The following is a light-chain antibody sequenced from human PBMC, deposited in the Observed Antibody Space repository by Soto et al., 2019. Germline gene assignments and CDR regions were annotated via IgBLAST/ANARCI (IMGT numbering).Light chain of an antibody. V-gene: IGLV2-14*01. CDR1: SSDVGGYNY. Sequence: QSALTQPASVSGSPGQSITISCTGTSSDVGGYNYVSCYQQQPGKAPKFMIYDVSNRPSGVSNRFSGSKSGNTASLTISGLQAEDEADYYCCSYTTSNTRQIVFGTGTQLTVL. J-gene: IGLJ1*01. CDR3: CSYTTSNTRQIV. CDR2: DVS.